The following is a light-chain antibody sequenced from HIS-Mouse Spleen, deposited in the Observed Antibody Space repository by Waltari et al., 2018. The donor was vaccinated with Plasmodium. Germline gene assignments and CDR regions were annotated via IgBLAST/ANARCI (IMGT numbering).Light chain of an antibody. CDR3: YSTDSSGNHRV. CDR1: ALPKNN. Sequence: SYELTQPPSVSVSPGQTARTTFPGAALPKNNAYWYPQKSGQAPVLVIYEDSKRPSGIPARFSGSSSGTMATLTISGAQVEDEADYYCYSTDSSGNHRVFGGGTKLTVL. J-gene: IGLJ3*02. CDR2: EDS. V-gene: IGLV3-10*01.